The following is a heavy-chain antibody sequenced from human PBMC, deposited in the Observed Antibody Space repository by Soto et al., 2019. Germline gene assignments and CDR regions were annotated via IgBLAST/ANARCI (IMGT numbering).Heavy chain of an antibody. Sequence: LRLSCAASGFTFSGYGMHWVRQAPGKGLEWVAIIWYGGSNKYFADSVKGRFTISRDNSQNTLYLQMNTLRAEDTAVYYCARARGNFDFDYWGQGTLVTVSS. J-gene: IGHJ4*02. V-gene: IGHV3-33*01. CDR1: GFTFSGYG. CDR2: IWYGGSNK. CDR3: ARARGNFDFDY. D-gene: IGHD4-4*01.